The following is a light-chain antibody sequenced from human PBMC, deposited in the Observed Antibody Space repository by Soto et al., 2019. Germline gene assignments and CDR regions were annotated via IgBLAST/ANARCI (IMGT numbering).Light chain of an antibody. CDR2: DAS. Sequence: VLTQSPASLSLSPWESATLSCRASQSVSSFLAWYQQKPGQAPRLLIYDASNRATGIPARFSGSGSGTDFTLTISSLEPEDFAVYYCQQHTNWPLTFGGGTKVDIK. J-gene: IGKJ4*01. CDR3: QQHTNWPLT. CDR1: QSVSSF. V-gene: IGKV3-11*01.